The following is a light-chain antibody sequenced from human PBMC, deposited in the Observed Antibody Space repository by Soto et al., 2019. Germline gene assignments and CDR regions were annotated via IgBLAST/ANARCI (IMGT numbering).Light chain of an antibody. V-gene: IGKV3-20*01. CDR2: GAS. Sequence: EIVVTQSPGTLSLSPGERATFSCRASQSVSSSYLAWYQQKPGQAPKLLINGASSRAPGIPDRFSGSGSGTDVTLTISRLEPEDFGVYYCPQYGSSPPPFGPGTKGDIK. J-gene: IGKJ3*01. CDR1: QSVSSSY. CDR3: PQYGSSPPP.